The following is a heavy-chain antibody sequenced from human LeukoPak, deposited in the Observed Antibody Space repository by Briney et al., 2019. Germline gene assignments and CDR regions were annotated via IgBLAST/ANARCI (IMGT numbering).Heavy chain of an antibody. CDR1: RYTLTSYG. Sequence: ASVKVSCKASRYTLTSYGISWVRQAPGHGGEWMGWISAYTGNTNYAQRLEGRVTMTTATSTSTASLELRSLRSEDAAVYCCAIGAWGNSKDYWGQGTLVTVSS. CDR2: ISAYTGNT. CDR3: AIGAWGNSKDY. D-gene: IGHD3-16*01. V-gene: IGHV1-18*01. J-gene: IGHJ4*02.